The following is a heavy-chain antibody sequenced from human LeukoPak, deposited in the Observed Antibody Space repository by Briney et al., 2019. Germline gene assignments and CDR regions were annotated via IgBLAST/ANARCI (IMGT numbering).Heavy chain of an antibody. V-gene: IGHV3-11*06. CDR2: VSSSSSYI. Sequence: MPGGSLRLSCAASGFTFSDYYMSWIRQAPGKGLEWVSYVSSSSSYIYYADSVKGRFTISRDNAKNSLYLQMNSLRAEDTAVYYCARVPPSCSSTSCSGHAFDIWGQGTMVTVSS. CDR3: ARVPPSCSSTSCSGHAFDI. J-gene: IGHJ3*02. D-gene: IGHD2-2*01. CDR1: GFTFSDYY.